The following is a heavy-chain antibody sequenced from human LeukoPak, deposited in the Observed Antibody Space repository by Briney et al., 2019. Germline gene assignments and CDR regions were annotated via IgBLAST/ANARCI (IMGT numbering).Heavy chain of an antibody. D-gene: IGHD3-10*01. J-gene: IGHJ6*03. V-gene: IGHV3-30*02. Sequence: PGGSLRLSCAASGFTFSSYGMHWVRQAPGKGLEWVAVIWYGGGNKYYADSVKGRFTISRDNSKNTLYLQMNSLRAEDTAVYYCAKGAYGDYYYYMDVWGKGTTVTVSS. CDR3: AKGAYGDYYYYMDV. CDR2: IWYGGGNK. CDR1: GFTFSSYG.